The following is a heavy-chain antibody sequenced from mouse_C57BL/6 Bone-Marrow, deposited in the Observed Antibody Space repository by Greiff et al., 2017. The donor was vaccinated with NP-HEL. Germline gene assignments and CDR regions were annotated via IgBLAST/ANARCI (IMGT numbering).Heavy chain of an antibody. J-gene: IGHJ3*01. D-gene: IGHD2-5*01. Sequence: EVQLVVESGGGLVQPGESLKLSCESNEYEFPSHDMSWVRKTPEKRLELVAAINSDGGSTYYPDTMERRFIISRDNTKKTLYLQMSSLRSEDTALYYCARHEDSNYAFAYWGQGTLVTVSA. V-gene: IGHV5-2*01. CDR3: ARHEDSNYAFAY. CDR1: EYEFPSHD. CDR2: INSDGGST.